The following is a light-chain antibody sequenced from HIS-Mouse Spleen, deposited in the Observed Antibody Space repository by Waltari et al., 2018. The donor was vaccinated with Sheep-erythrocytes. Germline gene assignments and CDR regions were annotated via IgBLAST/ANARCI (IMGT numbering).Light chain of an antibody. CDR1: GSAVGVYNY. CDR3: CSYAGSYNHV. CDR2: EVS. Sequence: QSALTQPRSVSGSPGQPVTIYCTGTGSAVGVYNYVSWYQQHPGKAPKLMIYEVSKRPSGVPDRFSGSKSGNTASLTISGLQAEDEADYYCCSYAGSYNHVFGTGTKVTVL. J-gene: IGLJ1*01. V-gene: IGLV2-11*01.